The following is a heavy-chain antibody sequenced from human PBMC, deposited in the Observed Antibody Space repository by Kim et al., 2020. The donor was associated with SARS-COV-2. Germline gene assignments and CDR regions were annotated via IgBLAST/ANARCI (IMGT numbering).Heavy chain of an antibody. V-gene: IGHV3-33*01. CDR1: GFTFSSYG. J-gene: IGHJ4*02. CDR2: IWYDGSNK. CDR3: ARRGGHGYKRSLDY. Sequence: GGSLRLSCAASGFTFSSYGMHWVRQAPGKGLEWVAVIWYDGSNKYYADSVKGRFTISRDNSKNTLYLQMNSLRAEDTAVYYCARRGGHGYKRSLDYWGQGTLVTVSS. D-gene: IGHD3-22*01.